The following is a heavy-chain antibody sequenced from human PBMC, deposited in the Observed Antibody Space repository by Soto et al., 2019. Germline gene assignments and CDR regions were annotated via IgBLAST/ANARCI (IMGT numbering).Heavy chain of an antibody. CDR1: GYSFTSYW. Sequence: GESLKISCKGSGYSFTSYWIGWVRQMPGKGLEWMGIIYPGDSDTRYSPSFQGQVTISADKSISTAYLQWSSLKASDTAMYYCARHDRGYSYGYRDYGMDVSGKATKVTSSS. D-gene: IGHD5-18*01. J-gene: IGHJ6*04. CDR2: IYPGDSDT. V-gene: IGHV5-51*01. CDR3: ARHDRGYSYGYRDYGMDV.